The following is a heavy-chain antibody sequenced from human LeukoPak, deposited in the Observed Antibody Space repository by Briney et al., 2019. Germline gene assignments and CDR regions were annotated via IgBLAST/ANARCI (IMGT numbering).Heavy chain of an antibody. CDR1: GGSISSYY. V-gene: IGHV4-59*01. J-gene: IGHJ5*02. CDR3: ARDGSSWYDNWFDP. Sequence: PSETLSLTCTVSGGSISSYYWSWIRQPPGKGLEWIGYIYYSGSTNYNPSLKSRVTISVDTSKNQFSLKLSSVTAADTAVYYCARDGSSWYDNWFDPWGQGTLVTVSS. D-gene: IGHD6-13*01. CDR2: IYYSGST.